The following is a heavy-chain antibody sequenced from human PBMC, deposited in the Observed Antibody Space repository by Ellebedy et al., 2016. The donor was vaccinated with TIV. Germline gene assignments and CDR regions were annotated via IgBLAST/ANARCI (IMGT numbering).Heavy chain of an antibody. CDR3: ATVSYNRPGSIIGHFFDN. CDR2: IYYTGTT. V-gene: IGHV4-61*01. Sequence: GSLRLXCTVSSGSVTSGRYYWSWIRQPPGKGLEWIAYIYYTGTTNLNPSLKSRVAISVHTSKNQFSLNLNSVTAADTAVYYCATVSYNRPGSIIGHFFDNWGQGTLVTVSS. D-gene: IGHD3-10*01. J-gene: IGHJ4*02. CDR1: SGSVTSGRYY.